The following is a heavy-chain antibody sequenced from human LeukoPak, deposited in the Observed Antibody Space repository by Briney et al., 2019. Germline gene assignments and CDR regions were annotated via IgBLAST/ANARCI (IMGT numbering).Heavy chain of an antibody. CDR3: ARVGVYYYGSGSYRAPFDY. CDR2: IYYSGST. J-gene: IGHJ4*02. D-gene: IGHD3-10*01. Sequence: SETLSLTCTVSGGSISSYYWSWIRQPPGKGLEWIGYIYYSGSTNYNPSLKSRVTISVDTSKNQFSLKLSSVTAADTVVYYCARVGVYYYGSGSYRAPFDYWGQGTLVTVSS. CDR1: GGSISSYY. V-gene: IGHV4-59*01.